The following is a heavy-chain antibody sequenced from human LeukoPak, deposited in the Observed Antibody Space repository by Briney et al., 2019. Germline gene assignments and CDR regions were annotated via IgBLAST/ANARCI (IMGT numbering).Heavy chain of an antibody. J-gene: IGHJ4*02. Sequence: GGSLRLSCAASGFIFSSYAMSWVRQAPGKGLEWVSGISGSGITTRYADSVKGRFTISRDNSKNTLYLQMNSLRAEDTAVYYCAKAVLTVVDYFNFWGQGTLVTVSS. CDR1: GFIFSSYA. V-gene: IGHV3-23*01. CDR3: AKAVLTVVDYFNF. D-gene: IGHD4/OR15-4a*01. CDR2: ISGSGITT.